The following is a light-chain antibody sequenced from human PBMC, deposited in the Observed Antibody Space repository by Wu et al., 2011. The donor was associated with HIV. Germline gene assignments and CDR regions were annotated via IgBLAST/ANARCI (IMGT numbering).Light chain of an antibody. CDR1: QAISSY. CDR3: QEYKVGLWT. V-gene: IGKV1-9*01. CDR2: AAS. Sequence: DIQLTQSPSFLSASIGDRVTITCRASQAISSYLVWYQQKPGKAPKLLIYAASTLQSGVPSRFSGSGSGTEFTLTVSSLQSDDFATYYCQEYKVGLWTFGQGTKVEIK. J-gene: IGKJ1*01.